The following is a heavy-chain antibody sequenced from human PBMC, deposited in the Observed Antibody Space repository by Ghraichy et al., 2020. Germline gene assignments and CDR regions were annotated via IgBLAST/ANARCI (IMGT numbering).Heavy chain of an antibody. J-gene: IGHJ4*02. CDR2: IYYSGST. V-gene: IGHV4-59*01. CDR1: GGSISSYY. Sequence: SETLSLTCTVSGGSISSYYWSWIRQPPGKGLEWVAYIYYSGSTKYNPSLKSRVTISIDTSEKQFSLKLTSVTAADAAMYYCARADYNNYGMFDYWGRGALVTVSS. D-gene: IGHD4-11*01. CDR3: ARADYNNYGMFDY.